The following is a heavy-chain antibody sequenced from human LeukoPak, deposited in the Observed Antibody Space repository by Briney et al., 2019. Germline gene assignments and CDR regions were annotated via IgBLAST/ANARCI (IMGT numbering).Heavy chain of an antibody. CDR2: IYSGGST. CDR3: ARESRYFDWLPSAYCYYYMDV. D-gene: IGHD3-9*01. J-gene: IGHJ6*03. Sequence: GGSLRLSCAASGFTISSNYMSWVRQAPGKGLEWVSVIYSGGSTYYADSVKGRFTISRDNSKNTLYLQMNSLRAEDTAVYYCARESRYFDWLPSAYCYYYMDVWGKGTTVTVSS. CDR1: GFTISSNY. V-gene: IGHV3-53*01.